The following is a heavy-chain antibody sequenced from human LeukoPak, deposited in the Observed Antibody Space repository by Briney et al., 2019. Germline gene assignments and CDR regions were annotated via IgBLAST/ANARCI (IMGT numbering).Heavy chain of an antibody. CDR3: ARGGYYYDSSGYYPFDY. Sequence: ASVKVSCKASGGTFSSYAISWVRQTPGQGLEWMGGIIPIFGTANYAQKLQGRVTITADGSTSTAYMELSSLRSEDTAVYYCARGGYYYDSSGYYPFDYWGQGTLVTVSS. J-gene: IGHJ4*02. CDR2: IIPIFGTA. CDR1: GGTFSSYA. D-gene: IGHD3-22*01. V-gene: IGHV1-69*01.